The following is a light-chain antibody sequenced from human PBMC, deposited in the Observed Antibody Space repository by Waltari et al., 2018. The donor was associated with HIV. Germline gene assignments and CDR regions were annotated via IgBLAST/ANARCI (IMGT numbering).Light chain of an antibody. CDR3: SSYTSTSTLL. V-gene: IGLV2-14*01. CDR1: SSDLGSYPY. J-gene: IGLJ3*02. Sequence: QSALTQPASVSGSLGQSITISCIGTSSDLGSYPYVSWYQHHPDKAPTLVIYDANARPSGVPFRFSGSKSGNTASLTISGLQAEDEADYYCSSYTSTSTLLFGGGTKVTVL. CDR2: DAN.